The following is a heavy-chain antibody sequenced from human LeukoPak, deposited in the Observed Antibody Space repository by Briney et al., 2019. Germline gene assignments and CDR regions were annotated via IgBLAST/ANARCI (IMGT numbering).Heavy chain of an antibody. D-gene: IGHD3-10*01. V-gene: IGHV1-69*05. J-gene: IGHJ6*03. CDR2: IIPIFGTA. CDR3: ARSQVHYMDG. Sequence: SVKVSCKASGGTFSSYATSWVRQAPGQGLEWMGGIIPIFGTANYAQKFQGRVTITTDESTSTAYMELSSLGSEDTAVYYCARSQVHYMDGWGKGTTVTVSS. CDR1: GGTFSSYA.